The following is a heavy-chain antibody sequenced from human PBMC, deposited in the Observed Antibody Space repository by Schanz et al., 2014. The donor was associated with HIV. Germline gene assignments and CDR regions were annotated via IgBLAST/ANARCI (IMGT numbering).Heavy chain of an antibody. D-gene: IGHD2-15*01. CDR3: AKFGRLLGNFDD. CDR2: ISGSGVST. CDR1: GFTFSNFA. Sequence: EVQLVESGGGLVQPGGSLRLSCAASGFTFSNFAMSWVRQAPGKGLEWVSSISGSGVSTFYADSVKGRFTISRDKSKNTLYLQMNSLRAEDTAVYYCAKFGRLLGNFDDWGQGTLVTVSS. V-gene: IGHV3-23*04. J-gene: IGHJ4*02.